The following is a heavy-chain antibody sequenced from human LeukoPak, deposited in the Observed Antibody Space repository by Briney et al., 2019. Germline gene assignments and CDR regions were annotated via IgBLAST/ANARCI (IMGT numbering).Heavy chain of an antibody. CDR2: IRGSGGST. V-gene: IGHV3-23*01. J-gene: IGHJ4*02. CDR1: GFTFSSYA. CDR3: ANKGGYCSGGTCYGPHDF. D-gene: IGHD2-15*01. Sequence: SGGSLRLSCAASGFTFSSYAMSWVRQAPGKGLEWVSGIRGSGGSTYYADSVKGRFTISRDNSKNTLYLQMNSLRAEDTAVYYCANKGGYCSGGTCYGPHDFWGQGTLVTVSS.